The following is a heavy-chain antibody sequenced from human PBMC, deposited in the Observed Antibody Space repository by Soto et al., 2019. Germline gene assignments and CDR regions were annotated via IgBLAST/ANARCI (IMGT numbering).Heavy chain of an antibody. V-gene: IGHV4-38-2*02. CDR2: IYHTGDT. Sequence: PSETLSLTCVVSSYSISSGFFWAWIRQPPGKGLEWVGSIYHTGDTHYNPSLRSQVSMSVDTSKNHFSLRLTYLTAADTAVYFCARDTNCLDLWGQGILVTVSS. D-gene: IGHD7-27*01. CDR1: SYSISSGFF. J-gene: IGHJ5*02. CDR3: ARDTNCLDL.